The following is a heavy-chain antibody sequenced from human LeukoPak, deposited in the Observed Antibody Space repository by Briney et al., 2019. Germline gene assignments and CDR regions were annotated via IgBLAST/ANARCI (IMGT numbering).Heavy chain of an antibody. V-gene: IGHV4-39*01. D-gene: IGHD3-22*01. CDR1: GGSISSSSYY. CDR2: IHYSGST. J-gene: IGHJ4*02. Sequence: TSETLSLTCTVSGGSISSSSYYWGWIRQPPGKGLEWIGSIHYSGSTYFSPSLKSRVTIFVDTSKNQFSLKLSSVTAADTAVYYCARGLDSYDSSGQFVYWGQGTLVTVSS. CDR3: ARGLDSYDSSGQFVY.